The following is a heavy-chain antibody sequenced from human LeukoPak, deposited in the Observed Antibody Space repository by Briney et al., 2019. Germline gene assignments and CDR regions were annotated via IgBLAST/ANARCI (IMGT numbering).Heavy chain of an antibody. V-gene: IGHV4-59*01. D-gene: IGHD3-22*01. Sequence: SETLSLTCTVSGGSISSYYWSWIRQPPGKGLEWIGYIYYSGSTNYNPSLKSRVTISVDTSKNQFSLKLSSVTAADTAVYYCARTRRYYYDSSGYHYWGQGTLVTVSS. CDR1: GGSISSYY. CDR3: ARTRRYYYDSSGYHY. J-gene: IGHJ4*02. CDR2: IYYSGST.